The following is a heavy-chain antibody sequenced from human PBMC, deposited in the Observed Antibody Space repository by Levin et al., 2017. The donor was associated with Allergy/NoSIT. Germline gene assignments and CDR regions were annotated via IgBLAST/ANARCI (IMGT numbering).Heavy chain of an antibody. Sequence: SCAVSGFNISSYEMNWVRQAPGKGLEWVSYISSSGRTIYYADSVKGRFTFSRDNAKNSLYLQMNSLRAVDTAVYYCARGGPLAYCGGDCYSDLDYWGQGTLVTVSS. CDR2: ISSSGRTI. V-gene: IGHV3-48*03. J-gene: IGHJ4*02. CDR3: ARGGPLAYCGGDCYSDLDY. CDR1: GFNISSYE. D-gene: IGHD2-21*01.